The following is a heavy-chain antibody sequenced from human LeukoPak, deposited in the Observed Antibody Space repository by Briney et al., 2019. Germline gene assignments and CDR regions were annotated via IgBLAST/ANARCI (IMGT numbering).Heavy chain of an antibody. CDR3: ACITSGSYELDY. Sequence: GGSLRLSWAAAGFTFSSYCMHWVRQAPGEGREWVAVIWYDERNKYYADSVKGRFTISRDNSKNTLYLQMNSLRAEATAVYSCACITSGSYELDYWGQGTLVTVSS. J-gene: IGHJ4*02. V-gene: IGHV3-33*01. CDR2: IWYDERNK. CDR1: GFTFSSYC. D-gene: IGHD1-26*01.